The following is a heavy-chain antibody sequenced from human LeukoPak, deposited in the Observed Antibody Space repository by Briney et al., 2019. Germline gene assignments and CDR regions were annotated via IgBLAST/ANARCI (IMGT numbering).Heavy chain of an antibody. CDR3: ARYSSGWYLSFDY. CDR1: GFTFSSYW. D-gene: IGHD6-19*01. V-gene: IGHV3-7*01. Sequence: GGSLRLSCAASGFTFSSYWMSWVRQAPGRELEWVANIKQDGSEKYYVDSVKGRFTISRDNAKNSLYLQMNSLRAEDTAVYYCARYSSGWYLSFDYWGQGTLVTVSS. CDR2: IKQDGSEK. J-gene: IGHJ4*02.